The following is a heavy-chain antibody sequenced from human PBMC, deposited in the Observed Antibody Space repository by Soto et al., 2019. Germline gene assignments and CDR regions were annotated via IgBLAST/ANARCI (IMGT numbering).Heavy chain of an antibody. CDR2: VIPVLGVT. V-gene: IGHV1-69*02. Sequence: QVQLVQSGAELKKPGSSVKVSCRSGGDTFSSYTVSWVRQAPGQGLEWMGRVIPVLGVTNYARKFQGRDSITAEKSTSTAYLELRSLTSADSGVYYCARRRYCGADCYSQYYYGMDIWGQGTTVTVSS. CDR3: ARRRYCGADCYSQYYYGMDI. CDR1: GDTFSSYT. J-gene: IGHJ6*02. D-gene: IGHD2-21*02.